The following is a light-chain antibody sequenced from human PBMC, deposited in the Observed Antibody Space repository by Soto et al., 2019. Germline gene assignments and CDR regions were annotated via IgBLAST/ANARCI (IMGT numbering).Light chain of an antibody. CDR3: QQYNSHPIT. CDR1: QSISSW. V-gene: IGKV1-5*01. J-gene: IGKJ5*01. CDR2: DAS. Sequence: DIQMNQSPSTLSASVGDRVTITCRASQSISSWLAWYQQKPGKAPKLLIYDASNLESGVPSRFSGSGSGTEFTLTIISLQPDDFATYYCQQYNSHPITFGQGTRLEIK.